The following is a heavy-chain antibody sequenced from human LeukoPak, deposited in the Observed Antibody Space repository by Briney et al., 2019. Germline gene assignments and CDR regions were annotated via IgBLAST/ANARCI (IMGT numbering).Heavy chain of an antibody. CDR3: ARANYYDTSGYSRGAFDI. CDR2: IYTSGST. Sequence: SETLSLTCTVSGGSISSGSYYWSWIRQPAGKGLEWIGRIYTSGSTNYNPSLKSRVTISVDTSKNQFSLKLSSVTAADTAVYYCARANYYDTSGYSRGAFDIWGQGTMVTVSS. J-gene: IGHJ3*02. V-gene: IGHV4-61*02. CDR1: GGSISSGSYY. D-gene: IGHD3-22*01.